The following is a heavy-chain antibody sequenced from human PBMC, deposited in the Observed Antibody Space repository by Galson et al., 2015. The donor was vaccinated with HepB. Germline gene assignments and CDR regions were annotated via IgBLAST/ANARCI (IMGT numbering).Heavy chain of an antibody. CDR1: GFTFSGSA. V-gene: IGHV3-73*01. Sequence: SLRLSCAASGFTFSGSAMHWVRQASGKGLEWVGRIRSKANSYATAYAASVKGRFTISRDDSKNTAYLQMNSLKTEDTAVYYCTRHLSTQNCTNGVCFDYYYMDVWGKGTTVTVSS. J-gene: IGHJ6*03. CDR2: IRSKANSYAT. CDR3: TRHLSTQNCTNGVCFDYYYMDV. D-gene: IGHD2-8*01.